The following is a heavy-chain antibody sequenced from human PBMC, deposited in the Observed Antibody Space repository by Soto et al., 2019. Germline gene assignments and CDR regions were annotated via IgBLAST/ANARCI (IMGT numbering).Heavy chain of an antibody. CDR2: ISSSSSYI. CDR1: GFTFSSYS. J-gene: IGHJ6*02. Sequence: EVQLVESGGGLVKPGGSLRLSCAASGFTFSSYSMNWVRQAPGKGLEWVSSISSSSSYIYYADSVKGRFTISRDNAENSLYLQMNSLRAEDTAVYYCARVSVVEHIGYYYYYYGMDVCGQGTTVTVSS. V-gene: IGHV3-21*01. D-gene: IGHD2-2*01. CDR3: ARVSVVEHIGYYYYYYGMDV.